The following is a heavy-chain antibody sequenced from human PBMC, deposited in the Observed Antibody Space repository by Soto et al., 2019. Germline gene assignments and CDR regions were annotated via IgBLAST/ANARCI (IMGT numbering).Heavy chain of an antibody. D-gene: IGHD5-18*01. CDR1: GGSISSYY. V-gene: IGHV4-59*08. J-gene: IGHJ4*02. CDR3: GRAYSYGYGLYFDY. CDR2: IYYSGSA. Sequence: SETLSLTCTVSGGSISSYYWSWIRQPPGKGLELIGYIYYSGSANYNPSLKSRVTISVDTSKNQFSLKLSSVTAADTAVYYCGRAYSYGYGLYFDYWGQGTLVTVSS.